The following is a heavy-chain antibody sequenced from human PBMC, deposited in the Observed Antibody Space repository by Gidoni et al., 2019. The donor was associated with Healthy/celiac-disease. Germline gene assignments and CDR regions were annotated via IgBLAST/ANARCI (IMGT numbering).Heavy chain of an antibody. Sequence: EVQLVESGGGLVKPGGSLTLSCAASGFPFSSYSMNWVRQAPGKGLEWVSSISSSSSYIYYADSVKGRFTISRDNAKNSLYLQMNSLRAEDTAVYYCARDRRFPRSSSWYGETWFDPWGQGTLVTVSS. CDR1: GFPFSSYS. CDR2: ISSSSSYI. J-gene: IGHJ5*02. CDR3: ARDRRFPRSSSWYGETWFDP. D-gene: IGHD6-13*01. V-gene: IGHV3-21*01.